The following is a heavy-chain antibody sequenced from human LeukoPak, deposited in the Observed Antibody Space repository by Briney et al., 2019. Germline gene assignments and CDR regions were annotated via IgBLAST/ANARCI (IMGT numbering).Heavy chain of an antibody. CDR1: GFTVSSNY. D-gene: IGHD3-22*01. CDR3: ARGQYYDRSGYPPLYGGDY. CDR2: IYSGGST. J-gene: IGHJ4*02. Sequence: GGSLRLSCAASGFTVSSNYMSWVRQAPGKGLEWVSVIYSGGSTYYADSVKGRFTISRDNSKNTLYLQMNSLRAEDTAVYYCARGQYYDRSGYPPLYGGDYWGQGTLVTVSS. V-gene: IGHV3-53*01.